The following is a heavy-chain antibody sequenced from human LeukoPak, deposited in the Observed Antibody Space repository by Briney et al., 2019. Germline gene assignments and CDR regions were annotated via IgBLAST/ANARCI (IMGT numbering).Heavy chain of an antibody. V-gene: IGHV3-11*01. Sequence: GGSLRLSCAASGFTFSDYYMSWIRQAPGKGLEWVSYISSSGSTIYYADSVKGRFTISRDNAKNSLYLQMNSLRAEDTAVYYCARDLVVVPAAIVVGHNWYDPWGQGTLVTVSS. D-gene: IGHD2-2*02. CDR3: ARDLVVVPAAIVVGHNWYDP. CDR1: GFTFSDYY. CDR2: ISSSGSTI. J-gene: IGHJ5*02.